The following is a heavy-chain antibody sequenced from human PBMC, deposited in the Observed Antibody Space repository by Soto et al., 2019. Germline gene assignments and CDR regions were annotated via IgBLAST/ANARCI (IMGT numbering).Heavy chain of an antibody. Sequence: SCKASGYTFTSYSLHWVRQAPGQGLEWMGWINPDNGNTKYSQNFQGRVTITRDTSASTAYMELSSLRSEDTAVYYCARDRLLWFGHPCFDYWGQGTLVTVSS. CDR1: GYTFTSYS. V-gene: IGHV1-3*01. CDR2: INPDNGNT. D-gene: IGHD3-10*01. J-gene: IGHJ4*02. CDR3: ARDRLLWFGHPCFDY.